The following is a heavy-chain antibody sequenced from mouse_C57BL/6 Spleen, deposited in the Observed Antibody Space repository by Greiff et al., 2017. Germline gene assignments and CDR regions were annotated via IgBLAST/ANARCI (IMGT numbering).Heavy chain of an antibody. CDR3: ARVTGYYFDY. CDR2: ISYAGSN. CDR1: GYSITSGYY. Sequence: EVKLQESGPGLVKPSQSLSLTCSVTGYSITSGYYWNWIRQFPGNKLEWMGYISYAGSNNYNPSLKNRISITRDTSKNQFFLKLNSVTTEDTATYYCARVTGYYFDYWGQGTTLTVSS. J-gene: IGHJ2*01. V-gene: IGHV3-6*01.